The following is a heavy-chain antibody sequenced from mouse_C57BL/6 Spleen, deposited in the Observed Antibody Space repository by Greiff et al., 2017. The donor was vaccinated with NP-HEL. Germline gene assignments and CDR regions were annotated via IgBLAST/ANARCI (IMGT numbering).Heavy chain of an antibody. Sequence: EVQVVESGGGLVQPGGSLSLSCAASGFTFTDYYMSWVRQPPGKALEWLGFIRNKANGYTTEYSASVKGRFTISRDNSQSILYLQMNALRAEDSATYYCARYILRLAMDYWGQGTSVTVSS. V-gene: IGHV7-3*01. CDR2: IRNKANGYTT. CDR3: ARYILRLAMDY. CDR1: GFTFTDYY. J-gene: IGHJ4*01.